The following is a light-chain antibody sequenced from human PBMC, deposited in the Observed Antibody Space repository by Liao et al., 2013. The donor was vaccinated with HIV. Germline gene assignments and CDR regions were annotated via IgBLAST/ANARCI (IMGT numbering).Light chain of an antibody. CDR2: QDN. CDR3: QAWDSSTSVV. J-gene: IGLJ2*01. CDR1: NLGDKY. Sequence: SYELTQPPSVSVSPGQTATIACSGDNLGDKYACWYQQKPGQSPVLVIYQDNKRPSGIPERFSGSNSGNTATLTISGTQAMDEADYYCQAWDSSTSVVFGRR. V-gene: IGLV3-1*01.